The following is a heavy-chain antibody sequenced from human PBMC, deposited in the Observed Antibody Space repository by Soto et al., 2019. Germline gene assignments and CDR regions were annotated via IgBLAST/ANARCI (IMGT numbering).Heavy chain of an antibody. V-gene: IGHV4-31*03. CDR2: IYYSGST. D-gene: IGHD3-10*01. CDR3: ARGPGTMAKIDY. Sequence: QVQLQESGPGLVKPSQTLSLTCTVSGGSISSGGYYWSWIRQHPGKGLEWIGYIYYSGSTYYHPSLKSRVTISIDTSKHQFSLKLSSVTAADTAVYYCARGPGTMAKIDYWGQGTLVTVSS. CDR1: GGSISSGGYY. J-gene: IGHJ4*02.